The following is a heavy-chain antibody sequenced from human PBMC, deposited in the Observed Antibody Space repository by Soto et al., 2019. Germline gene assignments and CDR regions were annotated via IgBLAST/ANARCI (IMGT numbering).Heavy chain of an antibody. CDR2: IKSKTDGGTT. J-gene: IGHJ6*02. CDR1: GFTFSNAW. V-gene: IGHV3-15*01. Sequence: GGSLRLSCAASGFTFSNAWMGWVRQAPGKGLEWVGRIKSKTDGGTTDYAAPVKGRFTISRDDSKNTLYLQMNSLKTEDTAVYYCTTDQGQTWIQLSDYYYYGMDVWGQGTTVTVSS. CDR3: TTDQGQTWIQLSDYYYYGMDV. D-gene: IGHD5-18*01.